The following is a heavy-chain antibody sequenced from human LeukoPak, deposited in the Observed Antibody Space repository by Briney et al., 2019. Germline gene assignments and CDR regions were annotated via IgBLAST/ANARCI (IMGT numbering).Heavy chain of an antibody. CDR3: ARDLSYGQGWFDP. CDR1: GYTFTSYA. V-gene: IGHV1-3*01. Sequence: ASVKVSCKASGYTFTSYAMHWVRQAPGQRLEWMGWINAGNGNTKYSQKFQGRVTITRDTSASTAYMELSSLRSEDTAVYYCARDLSYGQGWFDPWGQGTLVTVPS. D-gene: IGHD2-8*01. J-gene: IGHJ5*02. CDR2: INAGNGNT.